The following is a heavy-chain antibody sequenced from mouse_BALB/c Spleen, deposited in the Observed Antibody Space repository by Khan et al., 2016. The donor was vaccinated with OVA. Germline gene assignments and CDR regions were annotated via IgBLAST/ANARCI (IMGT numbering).Heavy chain of an antibody. CDR3: ARAGYSPWFAY. CDR2: IDPENGNT. J-gene: IGHJ3*01. CDR1: GFNIKDYY. D-gene: IGHD2-3*01. V-gene: IGHV14-1*02. Sequence: EVQLQESGAELVRPGALVKLSCKASGFNIKDYYIHWVQQRPEQGLEWIGWIDPENGNTIYDPKFQGKANITADTSSNTAYLHFSSLTSEDTAVYYCARAGYSPWFAYWGQGTLVTVSA.